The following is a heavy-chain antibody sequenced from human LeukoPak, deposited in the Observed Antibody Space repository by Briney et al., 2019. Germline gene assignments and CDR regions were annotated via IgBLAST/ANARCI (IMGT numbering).Heavy chain of an antibody. CDR1: GGSISSSNYY. CDR2: IYYSGRT. Sequence: PSETLSLTCTVSGGSISSSNYYWGWIRQPPGTGLEWIGSIYYSGRTYYNPSLKSRVTISVETYKNQFSLKLSSVTAADTAVYYCARERGAYCGGDCSLLYYYYYMDVWGKGTTVTVSS. CDR3: ARERGAYCGGDCSLLYYYYYMDV. D-gene: IGHD2-21*02. J-gene: IGHJ6*03. V-gene: IGHV4-39*07.